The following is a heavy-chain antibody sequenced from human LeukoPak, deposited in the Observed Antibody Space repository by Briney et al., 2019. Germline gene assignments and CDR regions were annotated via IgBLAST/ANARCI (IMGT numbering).Heavy chain of an antibody. J-gene: IGHJ3*02. CDR3: AREYCSGGSCHGRAFDI. V-gene: IGHV4-39*07. Sequence: SETLSLTCTVSGGSIRSSDYFWGWIRQPPGQGLEWIGSIYYNGNTYDNPSLKSRVTVSVSTSKNQFSLNLKSVTAADTAVYYCAREYCSGGSCHGRAFDIWGQGTMVTVSS. CDR1: GGSIRSSDYF. D-gene: IGHD2-15*01. CDR2: IYYNGNT.